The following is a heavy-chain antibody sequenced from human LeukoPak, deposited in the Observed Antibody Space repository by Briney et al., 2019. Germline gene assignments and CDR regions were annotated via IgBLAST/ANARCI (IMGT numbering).Heavy chain of an antibody. CDR2: INPNSGGT. V-gene: IGHV1-2*06. J-gene: IGHJ4*02. CDR1: XXTXXGYY. D-gene: IGHD5-18*01. Sequence: SVXXSXXASXXTXXGYYXHXXRQAPGQGLEWMGRINPNSGGTNYAQKFQGRVTMTRDTSISTAYMELSRLRSDDTAVYYCARDQGAAMVYGYWGQGTLVTVSS. CDR3: ARDQGAAMVYGY.